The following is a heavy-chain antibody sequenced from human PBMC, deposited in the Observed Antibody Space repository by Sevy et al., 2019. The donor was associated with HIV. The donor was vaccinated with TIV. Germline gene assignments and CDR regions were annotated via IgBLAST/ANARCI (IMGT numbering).Heavy chain of an antibody. CDR1: GGSISSYY. CDR2: IYYSGST. D-gene: IGHD3-10*01. V-gene: IGHV4-59*01. J-gene: IGHJ6*02. CDR3: ARGITMVQGVIVYYYYGMDV. Sequence: SETLSLTCTVSGGSISSYYWSWIRQPPGKGLEWIGYIYYSGSTNYNPSLKSRVTISVDTSKNQFSLKLSSVTAADTAGYYCARGITMVQGVIVYYYYGMDVWGQGTTVTVSS.